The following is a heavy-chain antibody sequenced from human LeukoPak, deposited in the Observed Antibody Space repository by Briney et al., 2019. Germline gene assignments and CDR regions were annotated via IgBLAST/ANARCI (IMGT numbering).Heavy chain of an antibody. CDR2: IIPIFGTA. Sequence: GASVKVSCKASGGTFSSYAISWVRQAPGQGLEWMGGIIPIFGTANYAQKFQGRVTITADESTSAAYMELSSLRSEDTAVYYCAISGYSSGWYEFNQLDYWGQGTLVTVSS. J-gene: IGHJ4*02. CDR1: GGTFSSYA. CDR3: AISGYSSGWYEFNQLDY. V-gene: IGHV1-69*13. D-gene: IGHD6-19*01.